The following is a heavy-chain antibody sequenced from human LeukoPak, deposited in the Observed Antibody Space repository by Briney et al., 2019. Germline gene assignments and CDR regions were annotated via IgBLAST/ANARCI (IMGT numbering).Heavy chain of an antibody. CDR3: ATASGSYQPFDY. Sequence: GESLKISCKGSGYRFTSCWIVWVRQMPGKGLEWMGIIYPGDSDTRYSPSFQGQVTITADKSISTAYLQWSSLKASDTAMYYCATASGSYQPFDYWGQGTLVTVSS. CDR2: IYPGDSDT. CDR1: GYRFTSCW. D-gene: IGHD3-10*01. J-gene: IGHJ4*02. V-gene: IGHV5-51*01.